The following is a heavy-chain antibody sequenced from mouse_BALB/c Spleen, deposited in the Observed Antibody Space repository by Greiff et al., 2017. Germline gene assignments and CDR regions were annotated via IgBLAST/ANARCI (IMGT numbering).Heavy chain of an antibody. J-gene: IGHJ4*01. CDR2: IYYSGTI. CDR3: AREGYWDYAMDY. V-gene: IGHV3-5*02. Sequence: EVKLVESGPGLVKPSQTVSLTCTVTGISITTGNYRWSWIRQFPGNKLEWIGYIYYSGTITYNPSLTSRTTITRDTSKNQFFLEMNSLTAEDTATYYCAREGYWDYAMDYWGQGTSVTVSS. CDR1: GISITTGNYR. D-gene: IGHD2-3*01.